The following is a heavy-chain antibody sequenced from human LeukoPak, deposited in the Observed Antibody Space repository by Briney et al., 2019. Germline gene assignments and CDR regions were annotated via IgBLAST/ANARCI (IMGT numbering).Heavy chain of an antibody. J-gene: IGHJ4*02. Sequence: GGSLRLSCSASRFTFSSYTMNWVRQAPGKGLEWVSSIDPSSTYIYYADSVEGRFTISRDNAQNSLYLQMNSLRAEDTAVYYCTRGSYGDYEYWGQGTLVTVSS. CDR3: TRGSYGDYEY. CDR2: IDPSSTYI. V-gene: IGHV3-21*01. D-gene: IGHD4-17*01. CDR1: RFTFSSYT.